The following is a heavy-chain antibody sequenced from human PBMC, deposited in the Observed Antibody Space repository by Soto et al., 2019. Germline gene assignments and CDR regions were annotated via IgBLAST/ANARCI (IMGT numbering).Heavy chain of an antibody. Sequence: GGSLRLSCAASRFAFNNFAMTWVRQAAGKGLEWVSTISGSVDYTYYADSVKGRFSISRDNSKNTLYLQMNSLRAEDTAVYYCAKDNTPGIAVADYFDYWGQGTLVTVSS. CDR1: RFAFNNFA. D-gene: IGHD6-19*01. CDR3: AKDNTPGIAVADYFDY. J-gene: IGHJ4*02. V-gene: IGHV3-23*01. CDR2: ISGSVDYT.